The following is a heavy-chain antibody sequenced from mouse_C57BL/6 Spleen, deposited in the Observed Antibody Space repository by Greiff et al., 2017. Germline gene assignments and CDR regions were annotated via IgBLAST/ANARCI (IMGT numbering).Heavy chain of an antibody. V-gene: IGHV1-80*01. Sequence: VQLQQSGAELVKPGASVKISCKASGYAFSSYWMNWVKQRPGKGLEWIGQIYPGDGDTNYNGKFKGKATLTADKSSSTAYMQLSSLTSEDSAVYFCARVITTVVATPASYFDYWGQGTTLTVSS. CDR3: ARVITTVVATPASYFDY. CDR1: GYAFSSYW. CDR2: IYPGDGDT. J-gene: IGHJ2*01. D-gene: IGHD1-1*01.